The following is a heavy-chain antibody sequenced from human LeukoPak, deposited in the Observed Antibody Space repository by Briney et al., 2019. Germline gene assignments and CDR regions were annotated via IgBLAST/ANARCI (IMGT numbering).Heavy chain of an antibody. CDR3: ARMAGDSSGYNPIDY. Sequence: ASVKVSCMASGYTFTSYYMHWVRQAPVQGLEWMGIINPSGGSTSYAQKFQGRVTMTRDMSTSTVYMELSSLRSEDTAVYYCARMAGDSSGYNPIDYWGQGTLVTVSS. CDR1: GYTFTSYY. J-gene: IGHJ4*02. V-gene: IGHV1-46*01. CDR2: INPSGGST. D-gene: IGHD3-22*01.